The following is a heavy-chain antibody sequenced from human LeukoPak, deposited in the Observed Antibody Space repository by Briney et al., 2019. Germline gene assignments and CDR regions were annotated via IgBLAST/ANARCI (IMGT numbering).Heavy chain of an antibody. V-gene: IGHV3-23*01. CDR1: GFTFSSYA. CDR2: ISGSGGST. Sequence: GGSLRLSCAASGFTFSSYAMSWVRQAPGKGLEWVSAISGSGGSTYYADSVKGRFTISRDNSKNTLYLQMNSLRAEDTAVYYCAKTPRKLGDFWSGYSFDYWGQGTLVTVSS. D-gene: IGHD3-3*01. J-gene: IGHJ4*02. CDR3: AKTPRKLGDFWSGYSFDY.